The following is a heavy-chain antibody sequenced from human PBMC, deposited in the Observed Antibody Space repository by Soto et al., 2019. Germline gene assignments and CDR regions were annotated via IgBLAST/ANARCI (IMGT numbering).Heavy chain of an antibody. CDR3: AKEQTTGAHYALDY. J-gene: IGHJ4*02. Sequence: GSLRLSCEASEFIFSSYAMNWVRQAPGKGLQWVSSITGSSDYTSYIASVKGRFTISRDNSKNTLYLQMNSLRAEDTAVYFCAKEQTTGAHYALDYWSQGTLVTVSS. CDR1: EFIFSSYA. D-gene: IGHD2-8*02. V-gene: IGHV3-23*01. CDR2: ITGSSDYT.